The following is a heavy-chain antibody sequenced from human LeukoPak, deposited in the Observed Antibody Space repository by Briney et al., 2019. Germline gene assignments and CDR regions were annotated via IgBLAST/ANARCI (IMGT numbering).Heavy chain of an antibody. CDR3: AREHAGLMVRGVIGWFDP. Sequence: NPSETLSLTCTVSGGSISSGSYYWSWIRQPAGKGLEWIGRIYTSGSTNYNPSLKGRVTMSVDTSKNQFSLKLSSVTAADTAVYYCAREHAGLMVRGVIGWFDPWGQGTLVTVSS. CDR2: IYTSGST. V-gene: IGHV4-61*02. CDR1: GGSISSGSYY. J-gene: IGHJ5*02. D-gene: IGHD3-10*01.